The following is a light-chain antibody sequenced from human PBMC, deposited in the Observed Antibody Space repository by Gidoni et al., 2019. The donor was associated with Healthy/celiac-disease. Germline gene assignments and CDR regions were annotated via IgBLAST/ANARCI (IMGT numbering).Light chain of an antibody. J-gene: IGKJ2*01. CDR3: QQYGSSPMYT. Sequence: IVLPQSPGSLSLSPGARATLSCRARQSVSSSYLAWYQQKPGQAPRLLIYGASSRATGIPDRFSGSGSGTDFTLTISRLEPEDFAVYYCQQYGSSPMYTFXQXTKLEIK. V-gene: IGKV3-20*01. CDR2: GAS. CDR1: QSVSSSY.